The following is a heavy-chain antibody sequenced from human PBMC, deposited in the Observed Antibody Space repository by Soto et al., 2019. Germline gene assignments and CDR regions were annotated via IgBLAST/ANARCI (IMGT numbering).Heavy chain of an antibody. V-gene: IGHV1-18*01. CDR1: GYTFTSYG. CDR3: ARPLRYSSGWYYFDY. D-gene: IGHD6-19*01. J-gene: IGHJ4*02. Sequence: ASVKVSCKASGYTFTSYGISWVRQAPGQGLEWMGWISAYNGNTNYAQKLQGRVTMTTDTSTSTAYMELRSLRSDDTSLYYCARPLRYSSGWYYFDYWGQGTLVTVSS. CDR2: ISAYNGNT.